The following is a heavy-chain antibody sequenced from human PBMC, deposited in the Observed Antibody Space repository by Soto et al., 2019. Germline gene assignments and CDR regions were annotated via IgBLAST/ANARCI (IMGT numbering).Heavy chain of an antibody. J-gene: IGHJ5*02. CDR1: GGSISHYY. CDR3: ARDRSTYGGGGTGQVKENWLDH. Sequence: SETLSLTCTVSGGSISHYYWGWIRQSPGKGLEWIGYAYYSGSTDYNPSLKSRVTMSVDTSKNQVSLKLNSVTTADTAVYYCARDRSTYGGGGTGQVKENWLDHWGPGPLLTFSS. D-gene: IGHD2-8*01. V-gene: IGHV4-59*01. CDR2: AYYSGST.